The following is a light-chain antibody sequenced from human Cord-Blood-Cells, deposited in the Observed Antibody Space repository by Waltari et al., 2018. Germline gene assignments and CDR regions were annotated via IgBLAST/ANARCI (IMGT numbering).Light chain of an antibody. CDR2: AAS. CDR3: QQSYSTPIT. J-gene: IGKJ5*01. V-gene: IGKV1-39*01. CDR1: QSISSY. Sequence: DIQMTQSPSSLSASVGDRVTITCRASQSISSYLNWYQQKPWKAPKLLIYAASSLQSGVPSRFSGSGSGTDFTLTISSLQPEDFATYYCQQSYSTPITIGQGTRLEIK.